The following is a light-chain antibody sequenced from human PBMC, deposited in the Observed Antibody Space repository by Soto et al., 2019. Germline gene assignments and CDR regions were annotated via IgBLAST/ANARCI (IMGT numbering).Light chain of an antibody. CDR2: DDN. CDR3: GSWDSSLSDYV. J-gene: IGLJ1*01. V-gene: IGLV1-51*01. CDR1: ISNIGGNS. Sequence: QSLLTQPPSVSAAPGQKVTISCSGSISNIGGNSVSWYQQLPGTAPKLLIYDDNKRPSGIPDRFSGSKSGTSATLGITGFQTGDEADYYCGSWDSSLSDYVFGTGTKV.